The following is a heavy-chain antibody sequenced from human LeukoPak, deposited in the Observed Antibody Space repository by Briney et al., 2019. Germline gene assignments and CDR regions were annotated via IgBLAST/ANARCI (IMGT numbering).Heavy chain of an antibody. CDR2: ISGSGGST. CDR1: GFTFSSYA. CDR3: ARHGGGATVGATGGVVSYYGMDV. D-gene: IGHD1-26*01. J-gene: IGHJ6*02. Sequence: TGGSLRLSCAASGFTFSSYAMSWVRQAPGKGLEWVSAISGSGGSTYYADSVKGRFTISRDNSKNTLYLQMNSLRAEDTAVYYCARHGGGATVGATGGVVSYYGMDVWGQGTTVTVSS. V-gene: IGHV3-23*01.